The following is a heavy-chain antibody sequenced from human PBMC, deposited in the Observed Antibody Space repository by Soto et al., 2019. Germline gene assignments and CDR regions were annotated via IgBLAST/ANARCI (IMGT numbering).Heavy chain of an antibody. Sequence: QVQLQQWGAGLLKPSETLSLTCAVYGGSFSGYYWSWIRQPPGKGLEWIGEINHSGSTNYNPSLKSRVNISVDTSKNQFSLKLSSVTAADTAVYYCARGVNYYGSGSYYTVRSKFYWFDPWGQGTLVTVSS. CDR2: INHSGST. CDR3: ARGVNYYGSGSYYTVRSKFYWFDP. J-gene: IGHJ5*02. D-gene: IGHD3-10*01. V-gene: IGHV4-34*01. CDR1: GGSFSGYY.